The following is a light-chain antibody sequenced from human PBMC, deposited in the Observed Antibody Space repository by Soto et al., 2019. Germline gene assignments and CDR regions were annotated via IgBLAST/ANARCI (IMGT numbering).Light chain of an antibody. V-gene: IGKV1-27*01. CDR3: QKYSSGPV. Sequence: DIQMTQSPTSLSASVGDRVTITCRASQYIRNFVAWYQQKPGKAPKLMIYAASTLQSGVPSRFSASGSGTDFTLTINSLQPEDVATYSCQKYSSGPVFGPGTKVEIK. J-gene: IGKJ3*01. CDR2: AAS. CDR1: QYIRNF.